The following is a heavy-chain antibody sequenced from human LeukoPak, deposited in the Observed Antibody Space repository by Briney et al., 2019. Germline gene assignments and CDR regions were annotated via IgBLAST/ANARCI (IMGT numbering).Heavy chain of an antibody. CDR1: GFTFSDYS. Sequence: GGSLRLSCAASGFTFSDYSMHWVRQTPGKGLEWVALIAYDGDNKYYADSVKGRFTISRDNSKNTLFLQMNSLRAEDTAVYYCARGGQYDTSGYYPIDYWGQGTLVTDCS. CDR2: IAYDGDNK. D-gene: IGHD3-22*01. CDR3: ARGGQYDTSGYYPIDY. J-gene: IGHJ4*02. V-gene: IGHV3-30*04.